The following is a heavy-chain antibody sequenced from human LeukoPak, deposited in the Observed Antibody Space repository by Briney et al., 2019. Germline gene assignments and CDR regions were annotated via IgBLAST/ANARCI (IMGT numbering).Heavy chain of an antibody. CDR1: GFTFSSYA. Sequence: GGSLRLSCAASGFTFSSYAMSWVRQAPGKGLEWVSGISGSGDSTYYADSVKGRFTISRDISKNTLYLQMSSLRGEDTAVYYCAKDRDYFHDSRGYYAYWGQGTLVTVSP. D-gene: IGHD3-22*01. J-gene: IGHJ4*02. CDR2: ISGSGDST. V-gene: IGHV3-23*01. CDR3: AKDRDYFHDSRGYYAY.